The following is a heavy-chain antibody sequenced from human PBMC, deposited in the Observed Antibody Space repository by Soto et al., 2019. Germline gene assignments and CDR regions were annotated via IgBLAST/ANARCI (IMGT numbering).Heavy chain of an antibody. Sequence: QITLKESGPTLVKPTETLTLTCTFSGFSLTTTGVGVGWIRQPPGKALEWLALIYWNGDKRYSTSLKGRLTITKDTSKNQVVLSMTNMDPVDTATYFCGHRARGATFDYWGQGTLVTVSS. CDR3: GHRARGATFDY. J-gene: IGHJ4*02. V-gene: IGHV2-5*01. CDR1: GFSLTTTGVG. D-gene: IGHD3-10*01. CDR2: IYWNGDK.